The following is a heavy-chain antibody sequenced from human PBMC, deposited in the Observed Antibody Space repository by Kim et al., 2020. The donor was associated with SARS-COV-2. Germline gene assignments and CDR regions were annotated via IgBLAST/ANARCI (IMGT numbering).Heavy chain of an antibody. V-gene: IGHV1-2*02. Sequence: NYAQKFQGRVTMTRDTSISTAYMELSRLRSDDTAVYYCARGRYNWNPLFYWGQGTLVTVSS. CDR3: ARGRYNWNPLFY. D-gene: IGHD1-20*01. J-gene: IGHJ4*02.